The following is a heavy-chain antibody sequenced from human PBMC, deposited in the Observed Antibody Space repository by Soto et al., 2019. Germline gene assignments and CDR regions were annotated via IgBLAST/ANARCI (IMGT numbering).Heavy chain of an antibody. J-gene: IGHJ3*02. CDR3: ARESKYYYDSSGDDDAFDI. CDR1: GYTFTYYV. Sequence: ASVKVSCKGSGYTFTYYVMHWVRQAPGQRLEWMGWINVGNGNTKYSQKFQGSVTITRDTSASTAYMELSSLRSEDTAVYYCARESKYYYDSSGDDDAFDIWGQGTMVTVSS. V-gene: IGHV1-3*01. CDR2: INVGNGNT. D-gene: IGHD3-22*01.